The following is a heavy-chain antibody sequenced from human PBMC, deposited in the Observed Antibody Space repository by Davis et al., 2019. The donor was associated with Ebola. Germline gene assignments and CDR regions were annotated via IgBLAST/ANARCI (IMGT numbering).Heavy chain of an antibody. CDR1: GGSVSNYY. J-gene: IGHJ6*02. CDR2: IYYRGST. V-gene: IGHV4-59*08. Sequence: MPSETLSLTCTVSGGSVSNYYWSWIRQPPGKGLEWIGYIYYRGSTNYNPSLKSRVTISVDTSKNQFSLKLSSVTAADTAVYYCARAEYYGMDVWGQGTTVTVSS. CDR3: ARAEYYGMDV.